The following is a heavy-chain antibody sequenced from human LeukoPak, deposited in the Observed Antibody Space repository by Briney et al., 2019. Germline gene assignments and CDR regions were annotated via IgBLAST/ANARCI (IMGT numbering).Heavy chain of an antibody. CDR2: INPSGGST. V-gene: IGHV1-46*01. CDR1: GYTFTSYY. J-gene: IGHJ3*02. Sequence: ASVKVSCKASGYTFTSYYMHWVRQAPGQGLEWMGIINPSGGSTSYAQKFQGRVTMTRDMSTSTVYMELSSLRSEDTAVYYCARVRLHDSSGDAFDIWGQGTMVTVSS. CDR3: ARVRLHDSSGDAFDI. D-gene: IGHD3-22*01.